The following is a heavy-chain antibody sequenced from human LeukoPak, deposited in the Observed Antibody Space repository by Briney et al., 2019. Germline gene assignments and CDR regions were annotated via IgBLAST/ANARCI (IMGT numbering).Heavy chain of an antibody. V-gene: IGHV3-23*01. D-gene: IGHD1/OR15-1a*01. CDR2: LSGRGGST. CDR1: GFTLSTYA. J-gene: IGHJ4*02. CDR3: AAAPRATTPLLPVDY. Sequence: GGSLRLSCAASGFTLSTYAMSWVRHTPGRGVERVSSLSGRGGSTHYAHSAKSRVTISRDNSQNALYLEMNSLRAEDTAVYFCAAAPRATTPLLPVDYWGQGGLVGVSS.